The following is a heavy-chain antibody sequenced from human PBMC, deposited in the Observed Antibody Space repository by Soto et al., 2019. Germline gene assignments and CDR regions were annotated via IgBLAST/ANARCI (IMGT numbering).Heavy chain of an antibody. J-gene: IGHJ6*02. CDR2: INPNSGGT. CDR3: ARMTRWGVGVAGTGVGYYYGMDV. CDR1: GYTFTGYY. V-gene: IGHV1-2*02. D-gene: IGHD6-19*01. Sequence: ASVKVSCKASGYTFTGYYMHWVRQAPGQGLEWMGWINPNSGGTNYAQKFQGRVTMTRDTSISTAYMELSRLRSDDTAVYYCARMTRWGVGVAGTGVGYYYGMDVWGQGTTVTVSS.